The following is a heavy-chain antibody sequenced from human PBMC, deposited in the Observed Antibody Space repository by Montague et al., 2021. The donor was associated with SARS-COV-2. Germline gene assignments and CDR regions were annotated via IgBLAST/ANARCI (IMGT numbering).Heavy chain of an antibody. CDR1: GGSISSYY. CDR2: IYYSGST. J-gene: IGHJ4*02. Sequence: SETLSLTCTVSGGSISSYYWSWIRQPPGKGLEWIGYIYYSGSTNYNPSLKSRATISVDTSKNQFSLKLSSVTAADTAVYYCASFPSGYYDSSGYHIWGQGTLVTVSS. D-gene: IGHD3-22*01. CDR3: ASFPSGYYDSSGYHI. V-gene: IGHV4-59*12.